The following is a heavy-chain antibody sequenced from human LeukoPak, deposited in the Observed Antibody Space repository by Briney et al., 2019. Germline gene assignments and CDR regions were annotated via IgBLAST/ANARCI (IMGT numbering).Heavy chain of an antibody. CDR3: ARHSLPGTTPFDY. J-gene: IGHJ4*02. V-gene: IGHV1-46*01. D-gene: IGHD1-1*01. Sequence: ASVKVSCKASGYTFIKYYIHWVRQAPGQGLEWVGIINPSGGSTTYAQKFQGRVSMTRDTSTSTVYMELSSLESDDTALYYCARHSLPGTTPFDYWGQGTLVTVSS. CDR2: INPSGGST. CDR1: GYTFIKYY.